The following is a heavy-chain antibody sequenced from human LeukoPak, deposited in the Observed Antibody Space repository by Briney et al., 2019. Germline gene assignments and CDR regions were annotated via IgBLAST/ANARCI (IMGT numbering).Heavy chain of an antibody. CDR3: AQRTDGGTYSEG. D-gene: IGHD1-26*01. CDR2: MNPNSGGT. V-gene: IGHV1-2*02. J-gene: IGHJ4*02. CDR1: GYTFTVYF. Sequence: ASVRVSFKTSGYTFTVYFMHWVRQAPGQGHEWMGWMNPNSGGTNYAQKFQGRVTMTRDTSISTAYMELTDLTSDDTAVYYCAQRTDGGTYSEGWGQGTLVTVSS.